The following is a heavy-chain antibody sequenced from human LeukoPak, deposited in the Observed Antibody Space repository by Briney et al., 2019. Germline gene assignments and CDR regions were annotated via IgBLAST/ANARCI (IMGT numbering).Heavy chain of an antibody. CDR2: IYYSGST. J-gene: IGHJ6*02. V-gene: IGHV4-59*01. CDR1: GGSISSYY. D-gene: IGHD7-27*01. CDR3: ASGGTKYWGYYYYGMDV. Sequence: SETLSLTCTVSGGSISSYYWSWIRQPPGKGLEWIGYIYYSGSTNYNPSLKSRVTISVDTSKNQFSLKLSSVTAADTAVYYCASGGTKYWGYYYYGMDVWVQGTTVTVSS.